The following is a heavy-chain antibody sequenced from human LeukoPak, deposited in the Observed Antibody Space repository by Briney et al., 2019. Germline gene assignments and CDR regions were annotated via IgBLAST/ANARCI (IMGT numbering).Heavy chain of an antibody. J-gene: IGHJ4*02. CDR3: ATTTGMVTLYY. CDR2: IKQDGSEK. V-gene: IGHV3-7*02. CDR1: GFTFSSYW. D-gene: IGHD5-18*01. Sequence: GGSLRLSCTASGFTFSSYWMTWGRQAPGKGLEWVANIKQDGSEKYCVDSVKGRFTISRDNAKNSLYLQMNSLRAEDTAVYYCATTTGMVTLYYWGQGTLVTVSS.